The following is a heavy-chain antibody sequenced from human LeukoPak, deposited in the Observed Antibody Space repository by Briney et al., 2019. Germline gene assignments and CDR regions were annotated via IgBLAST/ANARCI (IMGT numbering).Heavy chain of an antibody. J-gene: IGHJ4*02. CDR3: ASSHVVGFWEAN. Sequence: GGSVKVSCKASGYTFTGYYMHWVRQAPGQGLEWMGWINPNSGGTNYAQKFQGRVTMTRDTSISTAYMELSRLRSDDTAVYCCASSHVVGFWEANWGQGTLVTVSS. V-gene: IGHV1-2*02. D-gene: IGHD3-3*02. CDR2: INPNSGGT. CDR1: GYTFTGYY.